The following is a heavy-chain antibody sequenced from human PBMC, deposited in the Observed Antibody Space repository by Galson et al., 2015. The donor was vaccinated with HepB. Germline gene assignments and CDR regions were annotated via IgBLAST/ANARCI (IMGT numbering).Heavy chain of an antibody. Sequence: SLRLSCAASGFTLSTYAMTWARQAPGKGLEWVSFISGRGDRAFYADSVKGRFTISRDNSKNTLYLTVSSLRAEDTAVYFCAKRDVGVTAFDYWGQGTLVTVSS. CDR2: ISGRGDRA. CDR3: AKRDVGVTAFDY. V-gene: IGHV3-23*01. CDR1: GFTLSTYA. D-gene: IGHD1-26*01. J-gene: IGHJ4*02.